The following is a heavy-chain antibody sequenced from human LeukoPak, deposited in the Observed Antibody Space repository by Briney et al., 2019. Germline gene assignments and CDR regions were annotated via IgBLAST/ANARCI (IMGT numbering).Heavy chain of an antibody. CDR3: AELGITMIGGV. J-gene: IGHJ6*04. Sequence: GGSLRLSCAASGFTFSSYQMNWVRQAPGEGLEGVSYISSSGSTIYYADSVKGRFTIPRDNDNISLYLQMHSLRAEATAVYCCAELGITMIGGVWGKGTTVTISS. V-gene: IGHV3-48*03. D-gene: IGHD3-10*02. CDR2: ISSSGSTI. CDR1: GFTFSSYQ.